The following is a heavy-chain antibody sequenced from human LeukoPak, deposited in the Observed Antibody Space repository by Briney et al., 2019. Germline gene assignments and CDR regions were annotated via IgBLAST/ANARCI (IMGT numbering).Heavy chain of an antibody. CDR2: INPNSGGT. J-gene: IGHJ4*02. D-gene: IGHD3-22*01. CDR1: GYSFTGYY. CDR3: ARAEDSSGYYYYDY. V-gene: IGHV1-2*02. Sequence: GASVNVSCKASGYSFTGYYMHWVRQAPGQGLEWMGWINPNSGGTKYAQKFKGRVTMTRDTSISTAYMELSRLRSDDTAVYYCARAEDSSGYYYYDYWGQGTLVTVSS.